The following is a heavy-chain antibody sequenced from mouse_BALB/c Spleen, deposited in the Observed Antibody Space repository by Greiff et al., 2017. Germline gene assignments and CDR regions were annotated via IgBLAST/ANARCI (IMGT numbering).Heavy chain of an antibody. CDR1: GFTFSRFG. D-gene: IGHD1-1*01. J-gene: IGHJ4*01. V-gene: IGHV5-17*02. CDR2: ISSGSSAI. Sequence: EVKLMESGGGLVQPGGSRKLSCAASGFTFSRFGMHWVRQAPEKGLEWVAYISSGSSAIYYADTVKGRFTISRDNRKNTLFLQVTSLRSEDKAMYYCARDGSRPYYYAMDNWGQGTSDTGSS. CDR3: ARDGSRPYYYAMDN.